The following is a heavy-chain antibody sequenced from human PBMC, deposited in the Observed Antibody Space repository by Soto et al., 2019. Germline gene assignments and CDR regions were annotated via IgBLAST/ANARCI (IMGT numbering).Heavy chain of an antibody. Sequence: SETLSLTCTVSGGSISSGGYYWSWIRQHPGKGLEWIGYIYYSGITYYNPSLKSRVTISVDTSKNQFSLKLSSVTAADTAVYYCVPLTGAGYFDYWGQGTLVTVSS. D-gene: IGHD1-26*01. CDR1: GGSISSGGYY. CDR3: VPLTGAGYFDY. V-gene: IGHV4-31*03. CDR2: IYYSGIT. J-gene: IGHJ4*02.